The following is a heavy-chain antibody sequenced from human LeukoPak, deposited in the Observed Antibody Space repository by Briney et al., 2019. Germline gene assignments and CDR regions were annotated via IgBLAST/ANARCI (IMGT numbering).Heavy chain of an antibody. D-gene: IGHD2-21*02. CDR3: ARGQEEGDNYWLDP. CDR1: GYSFTNYW. CDR2: IYPGDSDT. J-gene: IGHJ5*02. V-gene: IGHV5-51*01. Sequence: GESLTLSCKGSGYSFTNYWIGWVRQRPGKGLEWMGIIYPGDSDTRYSPSFQGQVTISADKSNSIAYLQWSSLKASDTAMYFCARGQEEGDNYWLDPWGQGTLVTVSS.